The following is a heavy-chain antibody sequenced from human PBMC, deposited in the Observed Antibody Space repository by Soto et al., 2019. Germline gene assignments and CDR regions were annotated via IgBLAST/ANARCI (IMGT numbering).Heavy chain of an antibody. D-gene: IGHD5-12*01. CDR2: ISSDGDTI. CDR1: GFTFHEYA. Sequence: EVQLIESGGGWVQPGTSLRVSCVASGFTFHEYAIHLVRQAPGKGLEWVSGISSDGDTIAYADSVQGRFTVFRDNAKNSLYLQMNSLRAEDTALYYCTKGGYDLIYYFGMDVWGQGTTVTVSS. CDR3: TKGGYDLIYYFGMDV. J-gene: IGHJ6*02. V-gene: IGHV3-9*01.